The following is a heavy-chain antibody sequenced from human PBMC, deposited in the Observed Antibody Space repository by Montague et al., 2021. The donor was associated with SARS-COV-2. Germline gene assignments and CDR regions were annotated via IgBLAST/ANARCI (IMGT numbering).Heavy chain of an antibody. CDR3: AKEIAAGVRPDFDY. CDR1: GFTFRSYA. Sequence: SLRLSCAASGFTFRSYAMSWVRQTPGKGLEWVSGITGSGTSTYYADSVKGRFTISRDNSKNTLYVQMNSLRVEDTAVYHCAKEIAAGVRPDFDYWGQGTLVTVSS. V-gene: IGHV3-23*01. D-gene: IGHD6-13*01. J-gene: IGHJ4*02. CDR2: ITGSGTST.